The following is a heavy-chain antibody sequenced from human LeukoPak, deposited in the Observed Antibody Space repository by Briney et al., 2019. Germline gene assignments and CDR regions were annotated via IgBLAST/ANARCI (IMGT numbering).Heavy chain of an antibody. CDR2: MKGDGSST. J-gene: IGHJ4*02. CDR3: ARDLRAPPGY. V-gene: IGHV3-74*01. D-gene: IGHD1-1*01. Sequence: PGGSLRLSCVDSGFTFSSYWMYWVRQDPGKGLVWVSGMKGDGSSTTYADSVKGRFTISRDNAKNTVYLQMNSLRAEDTGVYYCARDLRAPPGYWGQGTLVTVSS. CDR1: GFTFSSYW.